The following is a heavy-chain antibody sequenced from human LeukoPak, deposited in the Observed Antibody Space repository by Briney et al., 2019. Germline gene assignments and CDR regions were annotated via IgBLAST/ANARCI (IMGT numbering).Heavy chain of an antibody. Sequence: SETLSLTCTVYGGSFSGYYWNWIRQPPGKGLEWIGEINQSGSTNYNPSLKSRVTISFDTSKNQFSLKLSSVTAADTAVYYCARHSRDYYYYYMDVWGKGTTVTISS. CDR1: GGSFSGYY. CDR2: INQSGST. D-gene: IGHD2-21*01. V-gene: IGHV4-34*01. CDR3: ARHSRDYYYYYMDV. J-gene: IGHJ6*03.